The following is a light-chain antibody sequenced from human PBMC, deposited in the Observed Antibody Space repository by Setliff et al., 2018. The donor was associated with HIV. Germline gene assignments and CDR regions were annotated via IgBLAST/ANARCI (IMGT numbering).Light chain of an antibody. Sequence: QSVLTQPASVSGSPGQSITISCTGTSSDVGNYNLVSWYQHYPGKAPKLIIYEVDKRPSGVSSRFSGSKSGNAASLTISRLQAEDEADYHCCSYAGESTFVFGGGTKVTVL. CDR3: CSYAGESTFV. CDR1: SSDVGNYNL. CDR2: EVD. V-gene: IGLV2-23*02. J-gene: IGLJ2*01.